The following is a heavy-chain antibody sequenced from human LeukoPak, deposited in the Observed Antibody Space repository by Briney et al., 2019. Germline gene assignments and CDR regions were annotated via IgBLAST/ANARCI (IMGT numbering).Heavy chain of an antibody. CDR2: FDPEDGET. CDR1: GYTLTELS. Sequence: WASVTVSCTVSGYTLTELSMHWVRQAPGKGLEWMGGFDPEDGETIYAQKFQGRVTMTEDTSTDTAYMELSSLRSEDTAVYYCAIFFFRSSSDGADAFDIWGQGTMVTVSS. J-gene: IGHJ3*02. D-gene: IGHD6-6*01. CDR3: AIFFFRSSSDGADAFDI. V-gene: IGHV1-24*01.